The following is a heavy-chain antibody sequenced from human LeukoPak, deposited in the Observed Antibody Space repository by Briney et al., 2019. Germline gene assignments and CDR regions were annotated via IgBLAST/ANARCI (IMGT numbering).Heavy chain of an antibody. J-gene: IGHJ6*03. Sequence: ASVKVSCKASGYTFTGYCMHWVRQAPGQGLEWMGWINPNSGGTNYAQKFQGRVTMTRDTSISTAYMELSRLRSDDTAVYYCARDIKERSIAARRSLGRSYYYYYYMDVWGKGTTVTVSS. CDR2: INPNSGGT. CDR1: GYTFTGYC. V-gene: IGHV1-2*02. CDR3: ARDIKERSIAARRSLGRSYYYYYYMDV. D-gene: IGHD6-6*01.